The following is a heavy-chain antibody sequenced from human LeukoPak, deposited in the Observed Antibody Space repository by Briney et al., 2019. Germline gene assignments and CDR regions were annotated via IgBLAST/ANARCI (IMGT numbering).Heavy chain of an antibody. J-gene: IGHJ4*02. CDR1: GGSINNYY. Sequence: PSETLSLTCTVSGGSINNYYWSWIRQPPGKGLEWIGYIYYSGSTNYNPSLKSRGFISVDTSKNQFSLKLSSVTAADTAVYYCARHEYSYGSSTDYWGQGTLVTVSS. CDR3: ARHEYSYGSSTDY. V-gene: IGHV4-59*08. D-gene: IGHD5-18*01. CDR2: IYYSGST.